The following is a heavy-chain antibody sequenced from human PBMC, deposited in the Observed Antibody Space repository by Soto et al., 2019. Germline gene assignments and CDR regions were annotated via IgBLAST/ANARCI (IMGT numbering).Heavy chain of an antibody. V-gene: IGHV4-31*03. J-gene: IGHJ5*02. CDR3: ARAGHSSSSEGANWFDP. CDR2: IYYSGST. Sequence: QVQLQESGPGLVKPSQTLSLTCTVSGGSISSGGYYWSWIRQHPGKGLEWIGYIYYSGSTYFNPSLKIRLTISVDTSKHQFSLQLSSVTAAYTAVYYCARAGHSSSSEGANWFDPWGQGTLVTVSS. D-gene: IGHD6-6*01. CDR1: GGSISSGGYY.